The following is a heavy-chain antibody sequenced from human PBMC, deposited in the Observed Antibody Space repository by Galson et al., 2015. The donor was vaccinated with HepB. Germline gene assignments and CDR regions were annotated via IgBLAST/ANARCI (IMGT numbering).Heavy chain of an antibody. CDR1: GGTRSTYY. J-gene: IGHJ4*02. Sequence: LSLTCGVSGGTRSTYYWSWIRQSPGKGLEWVGYIYYDGSADYNPSLLSRATMSIDTSKKQFSLSLTAVTAADTAVYFCARSVRGSNSDYDYWGQGTLVTVSS. V-gene: IGHV4-34*11. CDR2: IYYDGSA. CDR3: ARSVRGSNSDYDY. D-gene: IGHD4-11*01.